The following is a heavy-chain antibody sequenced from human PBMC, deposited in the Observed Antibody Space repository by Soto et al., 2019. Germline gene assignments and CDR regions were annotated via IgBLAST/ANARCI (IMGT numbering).Heavy chain of an antibody. CDR1: GGTLSDHG. CDR2: TIPVFNTA. J-gene: IGHJ3*02. D-gene: IGHD3-10*01. Sequence: QVQLEQSGAEVKKPGSSVKVSCKASGGTLSDHGVAWLRQAPGQGLEWMGGTIPVFNTAKYAQKFQGRVTVTAVKFPNIAYMDLSSVGSEDTAFCFCAGGVYGSGDYYAGSSAFDMWGEGTMVIVSS. V-gene: IGHV1-69*06. CDR3: AGGVYGSGDYYAGSSAFDM.